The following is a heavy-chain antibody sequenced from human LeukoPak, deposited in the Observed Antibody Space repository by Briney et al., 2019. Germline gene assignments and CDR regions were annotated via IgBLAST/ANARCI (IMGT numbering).Heavy chain of an antibody. V-gene: IGHV4-34*01. J-gene: IGHJ5*02. CDR2: GDHTGGT. CDR3: AKDGQRGFSFDP. D-gene: IGHD2-15*01. Sequence: SETLSLTCAVYGGSFTGYYWSWIRQPPGKGLEWIGEGDHTGGTKYNPSLKSRVTISADSSKNQFSLKWYSVTAADTGLYYCAKDGQRGFSFDPWGQGTLVTVSS. CDR1: GGSFTGYY.